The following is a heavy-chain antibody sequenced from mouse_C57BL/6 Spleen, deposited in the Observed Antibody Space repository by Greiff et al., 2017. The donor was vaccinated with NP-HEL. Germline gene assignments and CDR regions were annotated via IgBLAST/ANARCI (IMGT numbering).Heavy chain of an antibody. J-gene: IGHJ3*01. V-gene: IGHV14-1*01. CDR3: TTGLRDGSSYGFAY. Sequence: EVKLMESGAELVRPGASVKLSCTASGFNIKDYYMHWVKQRPEQGLEWIGRIDPEDGDTEYAPKFQGKATMTADTSSNTAYLQLSSLTSEDTAVYYCTTGLRDGSSYGFAYWGQGTLVTVSA. CDR1: GFNIKDYY. CDR2: IDPEDGDT. D-gene: IGHD1-1*01.